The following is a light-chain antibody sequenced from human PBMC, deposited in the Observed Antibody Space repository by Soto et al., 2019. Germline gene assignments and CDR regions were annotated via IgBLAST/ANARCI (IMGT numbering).Light chain of an antibody. CDR3: QHYVTSLTT. V-gene: IGKV3-20*01. CDR1: QSVTSNY. Sequence: EIVLTQSPGTLSLSPGERATLSCGASQSVTSNYLAWYQQKPGQAPRLLIFGASIRVTGIPDRFIGSGSGTDFTLTISRLKPEDFAVYYCQHYVTSLTTFGQGTKVDIK. J-gene: IGKJ1*01. CDR2: GAS.